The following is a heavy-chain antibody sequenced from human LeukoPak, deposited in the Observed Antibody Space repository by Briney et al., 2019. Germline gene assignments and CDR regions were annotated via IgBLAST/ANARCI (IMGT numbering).Heavy chain of an antibody. CDR2: VTGSGGST. J-gene: IGHJ4*02. CDR1: GFTFSSYA. D-gene: IGHD6-19*01. Sequence: PGGSLRLSCAASGFTFSSYAMSWVRQAPGKGLEWVAAVTGSGGSTYYADSVKGRFTISRDNSKNTLYLQMNSLRAEDTAVYYCAKDGSGWIYLGYWGQGTLVTVSS. CDR3: AKDGSGWIYLGY. V-gene: IGHV3-23*01.